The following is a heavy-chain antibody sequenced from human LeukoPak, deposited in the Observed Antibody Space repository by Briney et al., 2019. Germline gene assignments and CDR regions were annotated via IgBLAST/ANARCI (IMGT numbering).Heavy chain of an antibody. CDR2: FDPEDGET. Sequence: ASVKVSCKVSGYTLTELSMHWVRQAPGKGLEWMGGFDPEDGETIYAQKFQGRVTMTRNTSISTAYMELSSLRSEDTAVYYCARSGITIFGVVIGYYYYGMDVWGQGTTVTVSS. D-gene: IGHD3-3*01. CDR1: GYTLTELS. V-gene: IGHV1-24*01. J-gene: IGHJ6*02. CDR3: ARSGITIFGVVIGYYYYGMDV.